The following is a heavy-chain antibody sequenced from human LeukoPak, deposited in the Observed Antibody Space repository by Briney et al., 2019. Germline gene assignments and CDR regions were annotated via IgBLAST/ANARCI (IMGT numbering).Heavy chain of an antibody. CDR2: ITSSSTYT. CDR3: ARDFSAWSRDY. J-gene: IGHJ4*02. Sequence: GGSLRLSCAASGFTFSSYSMNWVRQAPGKGLEWVSSITSSSTYTFYADSVKGRFTISRDNARNSLYLQMNSLRAEDTAVYYCARDFSAWSRDYWGQGTLVTVSS. V-gene: IGHV3-21*01. CDR1: GFTFSSYS. D-gene: IGHD6-19*01.